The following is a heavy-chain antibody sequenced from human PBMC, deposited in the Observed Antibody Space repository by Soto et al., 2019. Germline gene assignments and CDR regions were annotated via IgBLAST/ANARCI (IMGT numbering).Heavy chain of an antibody. Sequence: GASVKVSCKASGYIFTNNDLNWVRQATGQGLEWIGRINVISGNTDYAQTFQGRVSMTTDTSTNTAYMELRSLRSDDTAVYYCARDPFPGIAAAGTCDYWGQGTLVTV. D-gene: IGHD6-13*01. V-gene: IGHV1-8*01. CDR1: GYIFTNND. CDR2: INVISGNT. J-gene: IGHJ4*02. CDR3: ARDPFPGIAAAGTCDY.